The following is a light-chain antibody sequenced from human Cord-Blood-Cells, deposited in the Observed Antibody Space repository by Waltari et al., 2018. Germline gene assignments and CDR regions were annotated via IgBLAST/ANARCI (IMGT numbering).Light chain of an antibody. Sequence: GERATINCKSSQSVLYSSNNKNYLAWYQQKPGQPPKLLIYWASTRESGVPDRFSGSGSGTDFTLTISSLQAEDVAVYYCQQYYSTPYTFGQGTKLEIK. CDR2: WAS. V-gene: IGKV4-1*01. CDR1: QSVLYSSNNKNY. CDR3: QQYYSTPYT. J-gene: IGKJ2*01.